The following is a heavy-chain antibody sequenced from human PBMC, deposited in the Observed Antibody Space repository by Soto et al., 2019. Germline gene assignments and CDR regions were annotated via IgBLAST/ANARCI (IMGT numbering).Heavy chain of an antibody. V-gene: IGHV3-30*18. Sequence: VQLVESGGGVVQPGRSLRLSCAASGFTFSDYAMHWVRQAPGKGLEWVAVVSHDGRNTHYADSVKGRFTISRDSSKNTVSLEMTSLGAEDTAVYYRAKGGRQCLVTSDFNYWGPGALVTVSS. D-gene: IGHD6-19*01. J-gene: IGHJ4*02. CDR3: AKGGRQCLVTSDFNY. CDR1: GFTFSDYA. CDR2: VSHDGRNT.